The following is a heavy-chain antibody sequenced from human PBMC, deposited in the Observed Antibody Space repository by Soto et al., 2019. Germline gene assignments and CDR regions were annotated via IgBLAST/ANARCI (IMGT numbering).Heavy chain of an antibody. V-gene: IGHV4-4*02. CDR3: ARGPYNWNYVGNWFDP. J-gene: IGHJ5*02. Sequence: SETLSLTCAVSGGSISSSNWWSWVRQPPGKGLEWIGEIYHSGSTNYNPSLKSRVTISVDKSKNQFSLKLSSVTAADTAVYYCARGPYNWNYVGNWFDPWRQGTLVTVSS. CDR2: IYHSGST. CDR1: GGSISSSNW. D-gene: IGHD1-7*01.